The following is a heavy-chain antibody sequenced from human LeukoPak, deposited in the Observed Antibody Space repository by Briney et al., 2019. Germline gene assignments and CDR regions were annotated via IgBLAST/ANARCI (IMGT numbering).Heavy chain of an antibody. CDR2: IIPIFGTA. D-gene: IGHD3-9*01. CDR3: AIPNYDILTGPDLYYFDY. V-gene: IGHV1-69*05. Sequence: SVKVSCKASGGTFSIYAISWVRQAPGQGLEWMGGIIPIFGTANYAQKFQGRVTITTDESTSTAYMELSSLRSEDTAVYYCAIPNYDILTGPDLYYFDYWGQGTLVTVSS. J-gene: IGHJ4*02. CDR1: GGTFSIYA.